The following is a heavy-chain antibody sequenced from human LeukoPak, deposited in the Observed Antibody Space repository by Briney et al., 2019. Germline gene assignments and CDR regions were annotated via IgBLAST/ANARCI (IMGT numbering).Heavy chain of an antibody. CDR1: GFTFSSYS. V-gene: IGHV3-21*01. CDR2: ISSSSSYI. Sequence: PGGSLRLSCAASGFTFSSYSMNWVRQAPGKGLEWVSSISSSSSYIYYADSVKGRFTISRDNAKNSLYLQMNSLRAEDTAVYYCARDVEGDTDAFDIWGQGTMVTVSS. CDR3: ARDVEGDTDAFDI. J-gene: IGHJ3*02. D-gene: IGHD1-26*01.